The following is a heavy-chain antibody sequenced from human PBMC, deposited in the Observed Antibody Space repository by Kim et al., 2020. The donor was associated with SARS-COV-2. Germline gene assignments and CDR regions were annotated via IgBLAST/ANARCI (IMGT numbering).Heavy chain of an antibody. CDR1: GFTFDDYA. D-gene: IGHD2-15*01. CDR3: AKEDCSGGSCSDAFDI. V-gene: IGHV3-9*01. J-gene: IGHJ3*02. CDR2: ISWNSGSI. Sequence: GGSLRLSCAASGFTFDDYAMHWVRQAPGKGLEWVSGISWNSGSIGYADSVKGRFTISRDNAKNSLYLQMNSLRAEDTALYYCAKEDCSGGSCSDAFDIWGQGTMVTVSS.